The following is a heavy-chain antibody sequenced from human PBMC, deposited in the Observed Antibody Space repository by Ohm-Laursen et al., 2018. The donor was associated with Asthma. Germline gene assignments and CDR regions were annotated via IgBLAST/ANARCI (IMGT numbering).Heavy chain of an antibody. D-gene: IGHD5-24*01. V-gene: IGHV3-21*01. J-gene: IGHJ3*02. Sequence: SLRLSCAASRFTFSSYSMNWVRQAPGKGLEWVSSISSSSSYIYYADSVKGRFTISRDNAKNSLYLQMNSLRAEDTAVYYCARDYSDNGSRRWLLVMDAFDIWGQGTMVTVSS. CDR3: ARDYSDNGSRRWLLVMDAFDI. CDR1: RFTFSSYS. CDR2: ISSSSSYI.